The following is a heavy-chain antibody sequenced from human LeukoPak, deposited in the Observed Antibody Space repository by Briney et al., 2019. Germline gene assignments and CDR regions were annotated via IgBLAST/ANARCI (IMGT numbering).Heavy chain of an antibody. CDR2: INPDSGAT. Sequence: ASMKVSCKASGYTFTGYYMHWVRQAPGQGLEWMGWINPDSGATNYAQRFQGRVTMTRDTSISTAYMELSRLRSDDTALYHCARSEMADYWGQGTLVTVSS. CDR1: GYTFTGYY. D-gene: IGHD1-14*01. CDR3: ARSEMADY. V-gene: IGHV1-2*02. J-gene: IGHJ4*02.